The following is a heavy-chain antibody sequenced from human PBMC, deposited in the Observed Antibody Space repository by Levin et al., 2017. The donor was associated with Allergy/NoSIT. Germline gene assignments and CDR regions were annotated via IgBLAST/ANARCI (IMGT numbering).Heavy chain of an antibody. CDR2: ISSSGSTI. CDR1: GFTFSSYE. CDR3: ARDNSFPGG. V-gene: IGHV3-48*03. D-gene: IGHD4-23*01. J-gene: IGHJ4*02. Sequence: LSLTCAASGFTFSSYEMNWVRQAPGKGLEWVSYISSSGSTIYYADSVKGRFTISRDNAKNSLYLQMNSLRAEDTAVYYCARDNSFPGGWGQGTLVTVSS.